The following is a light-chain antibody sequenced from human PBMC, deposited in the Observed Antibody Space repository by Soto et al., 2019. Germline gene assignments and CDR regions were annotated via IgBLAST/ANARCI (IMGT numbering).Light chain of an antibody. CDR2: DAS. V-gene: IGKV1-5*01. CDR1: QTISSW. CDR3: QHYNSYSEA. Sequence: DIQMTQSPSTLPASVGDRVTITCRASQTISSWLAWYQQKPGKAPDLLIYDASRLAGGVPSRFSGSESGTEFTLTISSLQPDDFATYYCQHYNSYSEAFGQGTKVDIK. J-gene: IGKJ1*01.